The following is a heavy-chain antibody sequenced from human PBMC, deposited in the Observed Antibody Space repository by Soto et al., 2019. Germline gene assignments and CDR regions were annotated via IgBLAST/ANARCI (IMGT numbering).Heavy chain of an antibody. Sequence: SETLSLTCAVYGGSFSGYYWSWIRQPPGKGLEWLGEINHSGSTNYNPSLKSRVTISVDTSKNQFSLKLSSVTAADTAVYYCARVRSSSWSFYGMDVWGQGTTVTVSS. V-gene: IGHV4-34*01. J-gene: IGHJ6*02. CDR2: INHSGST. CDR3: ARVRSSSWSFYGMDV. D-gene: IGHD6-13*01. CDR1: GGSFSGYY.